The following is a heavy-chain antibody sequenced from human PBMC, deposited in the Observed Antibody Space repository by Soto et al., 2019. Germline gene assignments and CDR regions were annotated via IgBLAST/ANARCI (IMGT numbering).Heavy chain of an antibody. V-gene: IGHV3-30*18. CDR3: AKDRGIVGAPNWFDP. Sequence: GGSLRLSCAASGFTFSSYGMHWVRQAPGKGLEWVAVISYDGSNKYYADSVKGRFTISRDNSKNTLYLQMNSLRAEDTAVYYCAKDRGIVGAPNWFDPWGEGPLVTVSS. J-gene: IGHJ5*02. CDR1: GFTFSSYG. D-gene: IGHD1-26*01. CDR2: ISYDGSNK.